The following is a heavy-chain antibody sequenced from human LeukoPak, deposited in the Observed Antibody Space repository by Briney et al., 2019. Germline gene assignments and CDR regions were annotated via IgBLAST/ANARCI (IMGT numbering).Heavy chain of an antibody. Sequence: GGSLRLSCAASGFTFSSFAMHWVRQAPGKGLEWVALILYDGNNKYYADSVKGRFTISRDNSKNTLYLQLNSLRAEDTAVYFCAKSEYDSSGSYSYYYYGMDVWGQGTTVTVS. D-gene: IGHD3-22*01. CDR2: ILYDGNNK. J-gene: IGHJ6*02. CDR3: AKSEYDSSGSYSYYYYGMDV. CDR1: GFTFSSFA. V-gene: IGHV3-30*18.